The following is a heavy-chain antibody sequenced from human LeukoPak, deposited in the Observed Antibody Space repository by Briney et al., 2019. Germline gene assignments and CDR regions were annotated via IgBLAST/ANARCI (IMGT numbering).Heavy chain of an antibody. V-gene: IGHV3-30*04. J-gene: IGHJ4*02. CDR1: GFPFSSYD. D-gene: IGHD6-19*01. Sequence: GRPLRLSCAASGFPFSSYDMHGVRQAPGKGLEWVAVISYDGSNKYYADSVQGRFTISRDNSKNTLYLQMNSLRDEDTAVYYCARDLPHVIAVTGPFDYWGQGTLVTVSS. CDR2: ISYDGSNK. CDR3: ARDLPHVIAVTGPFDY.